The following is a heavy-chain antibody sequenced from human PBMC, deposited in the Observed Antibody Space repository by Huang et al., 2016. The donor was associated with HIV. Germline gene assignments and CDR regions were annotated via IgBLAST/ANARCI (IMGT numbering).Heavy chain of an antibody. D-gene: IGHD1-1*01. CDR2: IYPGDADP. CDR1: GYSFTRYW. Sequence: EVQLVQSGAEVKKPGESLKISCKGSGYSFTRYWIGWVGQMPGKGLEWIGIIYPGDADPRYRPSFQGQVTISADKSISTAYLQWSSLKASDTAMYYCARLSTTWYFDYWGQGTLVTVSS. V-gene: IGHV5-51*01. CDR3: ARLSTTWYFDY. J-gene: IGHJ4*02.